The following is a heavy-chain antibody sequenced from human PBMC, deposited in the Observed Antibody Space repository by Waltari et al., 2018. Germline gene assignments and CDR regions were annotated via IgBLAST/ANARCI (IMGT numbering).Heavy chain of an antibody. CDR3: ARSGGRGDYWYFDL. J-gene: IGHJ2*01. CDR2: IYHSGST. D-gene: IGHD3-10*01. Sequence: QVQLQESGPGLVKPSETLSLTCAVSGCSISSGYYWGWLRQPPGKGLEWIGSIYHSGSTYYNPSLKSRVTISVDTSKNQFSLKLSSVTAADTAVYYCARSGGRGDYWYFDLWGRGTLVTVSS. CDR1: GCSISSGYY. V-gene: IGHV4-38-2*01.